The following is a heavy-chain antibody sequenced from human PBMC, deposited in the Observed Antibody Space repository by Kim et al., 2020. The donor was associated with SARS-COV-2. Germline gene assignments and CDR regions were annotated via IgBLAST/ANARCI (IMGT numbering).Heavy chain of an antibody. CDR3: ARDQTYYYDSSGYYLFDY. D-gene: IGHD3-22*01. CDR1: GFTFSSYS. CDR2: ISSSSSYI. J-gene: IGHJ4*02. V-gene: IGHV3-21*01. Sequence: LSLTCAASGFTFSSYSMNWVRQAPGKGLEWVSSISSSSSYIYYADSVKGRFTISRDNAKNSLYLQMNSLRAEDTAVYYCARDQTYYYDSSGYYLFDYWGQGTLVTVSP.